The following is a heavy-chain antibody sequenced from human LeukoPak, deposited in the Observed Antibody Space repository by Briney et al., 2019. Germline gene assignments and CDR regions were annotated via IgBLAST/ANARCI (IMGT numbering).Heavy chain of an antibody. D-gene: IGHD4-11*01. Sequence: GGSLRLSCAASGFTFSRYWMHWVRQAPGKGLVWVSRINTDGRTITYADSVKGRFTISRDNAKNALYLQMNSLRAEDTAVYYCVRSAFLTTEFYFDYWGHGTLVTVSS. CDR1: GFTFSRYW. V-gene: IGHV3-74*01. J-gene: IGHJ4*01. CDR2: INTDGRTI. CDR3: VRSAFLTTEFYFDY.